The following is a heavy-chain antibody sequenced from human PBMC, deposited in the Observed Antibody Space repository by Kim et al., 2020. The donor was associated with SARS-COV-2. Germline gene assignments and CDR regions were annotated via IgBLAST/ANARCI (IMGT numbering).Heavy chain of an antibody. D-gene: IGHD3-22*01. V-gene: IGHV4-39*01. CDR3: ASQTYYYESSGYYLPDY. J-gene: IGHJ4*02. CDR2: LCYSGST. Sequence: SETLSLTCTVSGGSISSSSYYWGWIRQPPGKGLEGIGSLCYSGSTYYNPALKSRGTLPVDTSKNQFSLKLSPVTAADTAVYYCASQTYYYESSGYYLPDYWGQGTLVTV. CDR1: GGSISSSSYY.